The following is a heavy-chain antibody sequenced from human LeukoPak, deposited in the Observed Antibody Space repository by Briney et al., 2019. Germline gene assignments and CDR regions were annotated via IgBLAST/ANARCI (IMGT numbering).Heavy chain of an antibody. D-gene: IGHD5-12*01. CDR2: ITGSGGRT. CDR1: GFTFSSYA. V-gene: IGHV3-23*01. J-gene: IGHJ4*02. Sequence: PGGSLRLSCAASGFTFSSYAMIWVRQAPGKGLEWVSGITGSGGRTFYADSLKGRFTISRDNSKNTLYLQMNSLRAEDTAVYYCAKPLYGGYIVATISYFDYWGQGTLVTVSS. CDR3: AKPLYGGYIVATISYFDY.